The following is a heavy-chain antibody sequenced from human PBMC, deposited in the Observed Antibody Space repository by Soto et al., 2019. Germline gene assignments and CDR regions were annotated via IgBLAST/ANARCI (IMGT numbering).Heavy chain of an antibody. D-gene: IGHD3-10*01. J-gene: IGHJ4*02. Sequence: QVQLQESGPGLVKPSQTLSLTCTVSGGSISSVGYYWSWIRQHPGKGLEWIGYIYYSGSTYYNPSLKSRVTISVETSKNQFALKLSSVTAADTAVYYCARFPPYYGSGSYPYWGQGTLVTVSS. CDR2: IYYSGST. CDR1: GGSISSVGYY. V-gene: IGHV4-31*03. CDR3: ARFPPYYGSGSYPY.